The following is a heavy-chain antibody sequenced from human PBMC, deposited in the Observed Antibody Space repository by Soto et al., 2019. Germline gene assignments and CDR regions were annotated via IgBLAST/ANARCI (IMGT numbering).Heavy chain of an antibody. CDR2: ISGSGGST. Sequence: PGGSLRLSCAASGFTFSNYAMNWVRQAPGKGLEWVAAISGSGGSTYYADSVKGRFTISRDNSKNTLYVQMNSLRAEDTAVYYCARENGDYFVSFYFDYWGQGTLVTVSS. J-gene: IGHJ4*02. CDR1: GFTFSNYA. CDR3: ARENGDYFVSFYFDY. D-gene: IGHD4-17*01. V-gene: IGHV3-23*01.